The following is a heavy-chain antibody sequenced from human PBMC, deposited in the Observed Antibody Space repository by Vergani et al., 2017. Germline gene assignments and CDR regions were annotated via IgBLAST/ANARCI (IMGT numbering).Heavy chain of an antibody. Sequence: MQLVESGGGLVQPGGSLRLSCAASGFTFSGYGMHWVRQAPGKGLEWVAFIRYDGSNKYYVDSVKGRFTISRDNSKNTLYLQMNSLRIEDTAVYYCAKDPRLMVRGVTYYYYYYGMDVWGQGTTVTVSS. J-gene: IGHJ6*02. CDR3: AKDPRLMVRGVTYYYYYYGMDV. CDR1: GFTFSGYG. V-gene: IGHV3-30*02. D-gene: IGHD3-10*01. CDR2: IRYDGSNK.